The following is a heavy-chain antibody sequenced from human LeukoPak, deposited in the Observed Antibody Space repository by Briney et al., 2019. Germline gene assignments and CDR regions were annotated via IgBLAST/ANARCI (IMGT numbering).Heavy chain of an antibody. V-gene: IGHV3-66*01. CDR3: TRGQSYCGADCYSD. CDR1: GFSVSNYY. D-gene: IGHD2-21*02. J-gene: IGHJ4*02. Sequence: GGSLRLSCAASGFSVSNYYMSWVRQPPGKGLEWVSVMYTGGGRYYGDSVKGRFTISRDNSKNTVFLQMNSLRVEDTALYYCTRGQSYCGADCYSDWGQGTLVTVSS. CDR2: MYTGGGR.